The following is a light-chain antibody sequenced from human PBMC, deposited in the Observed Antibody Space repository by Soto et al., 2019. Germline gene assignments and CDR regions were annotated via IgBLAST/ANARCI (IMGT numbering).Light chain of an antibody. CDR1: SSNIGAGYD. CDR2: GNI. CDR3: QSYDRSLSYV. Sequence: QLVLTQPPSVSGAPGLRVTISCTGTSSNIGAGYDVHWYQQLPGTAPKLLIYGNINRPSGVPDRFSGSKSGTSASLAITGLQAEDEADYYCQSYDRSLSYVFGTGTKLTVL. V-gene: IGLV1-40*01. J-gene: IGLJ1*01.